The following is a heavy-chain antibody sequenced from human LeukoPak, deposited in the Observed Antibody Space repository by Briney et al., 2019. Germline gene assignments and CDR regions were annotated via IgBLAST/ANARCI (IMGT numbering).Heavy chain of an antibody. CDR2: IYYSGST. CDR3: ARAPMGYSSSSDAFDI. J-gene: IGHJ3*02. Sequence: PSETLSLTCTVSGGSISRGGYYWSWIRQHPGKGLEWIGYIYYSGSTYYNPSFKSRVTISVDTSKNQFSLKLSSVTAADTAVYYCARAPMGYSSSSDAFDIWGQGTMVTVSS. CDR1: GGSISRGGYY. V-gene: IGHV4-31*03. D-gene: IGHD6-6*01.